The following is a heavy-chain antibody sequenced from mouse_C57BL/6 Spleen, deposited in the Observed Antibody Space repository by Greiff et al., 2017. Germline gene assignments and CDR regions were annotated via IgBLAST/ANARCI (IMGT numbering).Heavy chain of an antibody. Sequence: VQLQQSGAELARPGASVKLSCKASGYTFTSYTMHWVKQRPGKGLEWIGYINPSSGYTKYNQKFKDKATLTADKSSSTAYMQLNSLTSDDSAVDYCARYGATTPVAGGIDYWGQGTSVTVSS. V-gene: IGHV1-4*01. CDR3: ARYGATTPVAGGIDY. CDR2: INPSSGYT. D-gene: IGHD1-1*01. CDR1: GYTFTSYT. J-gene: IGHJ4*01.